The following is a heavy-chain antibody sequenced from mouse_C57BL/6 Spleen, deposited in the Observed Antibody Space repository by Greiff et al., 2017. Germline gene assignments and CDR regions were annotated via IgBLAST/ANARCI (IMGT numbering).Heavy chain of an antibody. D-gene: IGHD3-2*01. V-gene: IGHV1-42*01. CDR1: GYSFTGYY. Sequence: VQLQQSGPELVKPGASVKISCKASGYSFTGYYMNWVKQSPEKSLEWIGEINPSTGGTTYNQKFKAKATLTVDKSSSTAYMQLKSLTSEDSAVYYCARWGGDSSGYNYFDYWGQGTTLTVSS. CDR3: ARWGGDSSGYNYFDY. CDR2: INPSTGGT. J-gene: IGHJ2*01.